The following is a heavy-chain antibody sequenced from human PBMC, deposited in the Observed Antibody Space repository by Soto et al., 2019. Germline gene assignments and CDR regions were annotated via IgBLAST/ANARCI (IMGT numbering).Heavy chain of an antibody. CDR2: IYDRGT. V-gene: IGHV4-61*01. CDR3: ARDRYDSSGYFDF. CDR1: GGSVRSGTYY. Sequence: SETLSLTCTVSGGSVRSGTYYWSWIRQPPGKGLEWIGYIYDRGTNYNPSLKSRVTISLDTSKNQFSLKLTSVTAADTAVYYCARDRYDSSGYFDFWGPGTLVPVSS. D-gene: IGHD3-22*01. J-gene: IGHJ4*02.